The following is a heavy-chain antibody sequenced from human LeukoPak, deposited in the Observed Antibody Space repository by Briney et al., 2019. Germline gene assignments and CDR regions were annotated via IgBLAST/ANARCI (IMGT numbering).Heavy chain of an antibody. CDR3: ARAIRKEGYTYYYYYGMDV. D-gene: IGHD3-16*02. Sequence: SETLSLTCAVYGGSFSGYYWSWIRQPPGKGLEWIGEINHSGSTNYNPSLKSRVTISVDTSKNQFSLKLSSVTAADTAVYYCARAIRKEGYTYYYYYGMDVWGQGTTVTVSS. CDR1: GGSFSGYY. V-gene: IGHV4-34*01. CDR2: INHSGST. J-gene: IGHJ6*02.